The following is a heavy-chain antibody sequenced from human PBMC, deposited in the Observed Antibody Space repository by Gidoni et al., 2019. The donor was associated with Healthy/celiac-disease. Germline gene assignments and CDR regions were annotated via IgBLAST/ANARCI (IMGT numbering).Heavy chain of an antibody. CDR2: IIPIFGTA. D-gene: IGHD6-13*01. J-gene: IGHJ4*02. Sequence: QVQLVQSGAEVKKPGSPVKVSCKASGGTFSSYAISWVRQAPGQGLEWMGGIIPIFGTANYAQKFQGRVTITADESTSTAYMELSSLRSEDTAVYYCARDKPVGIAAAGKGLDYWGQGTLVTVSS. CDR3: ARDKPVGIAAAGKGLDY. V-gene: IGHV1-69*01. CDR1: GGTFSSYA.